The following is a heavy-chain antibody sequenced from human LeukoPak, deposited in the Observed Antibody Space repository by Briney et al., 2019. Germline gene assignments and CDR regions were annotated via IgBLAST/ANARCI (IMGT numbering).Heavy chain of an antibody. CDR1: GFTFSSYW. CDR2: IKKDGSEK. J-gene: IGHJ4*02. CDR3: VRNRGWQQFDC. Sequence: GGSLRLSCAASGFTFSSYWIDWVRQAPGKGLEWVANIKKDGSEKYFLESVKGRFTISRDNAKKSLYLQMNNLRAEDTAVYYCVRNRGWQQFDCWGQGTLVTVSS. V-gene: IGHV3-7*01. D-gene: IGHD5-24*01.